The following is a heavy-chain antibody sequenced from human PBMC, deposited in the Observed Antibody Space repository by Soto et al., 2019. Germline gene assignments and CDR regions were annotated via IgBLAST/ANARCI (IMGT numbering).Heavy chain of an antibody. Sequence: QVQLVESGGGVVQPGRSLRLSCAASGFTFSSYGMHWVRQAPGKGLEWVAVIWYDGSNKYYADSVKGRFTISRDNSKNTLYLQMNSLRAEDTAVYYCARAGWLQFPRSSWYCDLWGRGTLVTVSS. J-gene: IGHJ2*01. CDR3: ARAGWLQFPRSSWYCDL. V-gene: IGHV3-33*01. CDR2: IWYDGSNK. D-gene: IGHD5-12*01. CDR1: GFTFSSYG.